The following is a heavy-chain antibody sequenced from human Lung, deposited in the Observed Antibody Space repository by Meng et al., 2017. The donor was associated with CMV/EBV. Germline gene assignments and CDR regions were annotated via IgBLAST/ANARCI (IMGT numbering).Heavy chain of an antibody. Sequence: SETLSLXXTVSGGSISSYSYYWGWIRQPPGRGLEWIGSIYYSGSTYYNPSLKGRVTISVDMSKNQFSLKLSSVTAADTAVYYCARDLRVGVVATWFDPWGHGTLVTVSS. CDR3: ARDLRVGVVATWFDP. D-gene: IGHD3-3*01. CDR1: GGSISSYSYY. V-gene: IGHV4-39*07. CDR2: IYYSGST. J-gene: IGHJ5*02.